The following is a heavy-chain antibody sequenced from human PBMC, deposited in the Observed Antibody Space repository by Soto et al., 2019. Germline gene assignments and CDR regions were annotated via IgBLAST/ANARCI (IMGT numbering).Heavy chain of an antibody. J-gene: IGHJ5*02. CDR1: DGAISGSSCY. V-gene: IGHV4-39*01. CDR3: ARLITIFGVVCFDP. CDR2: IYYSGST. D-gene: IGHD3-3*01. Sequence: LQMMSVACRVGDGAISGSSCYCGWIRQPPGKGLEWIGSIYYSGSTYYNPSLKSRVTISVDTSKNQFSLKLSSVTAADTAVYYCARLITIFGVVCFDPWGQGTLVTVSS.